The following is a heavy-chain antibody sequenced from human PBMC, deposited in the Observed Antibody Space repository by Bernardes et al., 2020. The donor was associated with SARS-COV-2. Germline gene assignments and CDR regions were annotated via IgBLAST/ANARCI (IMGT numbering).Heavy chain of an antibody. D-gene: IGHD3-10*01. CDR3: VRDGSGTVPYDY. J-gene: IGHJ4*02. V-gene: IGHV3-74*01. Sequence: GGSLRLSCAASRFTLKTYWMNWVRQAPGKGLVWVSHINPDGSSTAYADSVTGRFTFSRDDAKNTLYLQMNSLRAEDTAVYYCVRDGSGTVPYDYWGQGTLVTVSS. CDR2: INPDGSST. CDR1: RFTLKTYW.